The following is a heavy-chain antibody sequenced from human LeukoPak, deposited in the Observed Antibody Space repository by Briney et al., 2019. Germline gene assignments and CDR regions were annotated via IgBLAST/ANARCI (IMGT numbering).Heavy chain of an antibody. V-gene: IGHV2-5*02. J-gene: IGHJ4*02. CDR2: IYCDDDK. D-gene: IGHD2-15*01. CDR3: AHREYDCSGGSCYQKPFDY. Sequence: SGPTLVHPTPPLTLTCTFSGFSLSTSGVGVGWTPHPPAKALESLALIYCDDDKRYSPSLKSRLIITKDTSKNQVVLTMTNMDPVDTATYYCAHREYDCSGGSCYQKPFDYWGQGTLVTVSS. CDR1: GFSLSTSGVG.